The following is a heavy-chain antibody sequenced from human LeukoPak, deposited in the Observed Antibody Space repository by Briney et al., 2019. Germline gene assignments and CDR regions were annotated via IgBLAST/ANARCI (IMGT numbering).Heavy chain of an antibody. Sequence: GASVKVSCKASGDTLNSYSINWVRQAPGQGLEWMGGIIPVSGTTDYAQKFQGRVTITTDESTTTTYMEMSSLRSDDTAVYYCAREGRRGIAAAGTGAAVDYRGQGTLVTVSS. CDR3: AREGRRGIAAAGTGAAVDY. J-gene: IGHJ4*02. V-gene: IGHV1-69*05. CDR2: IIPVSGTT. D-gene: IGHD6-13*01. CDR1: GDTLNSYS.